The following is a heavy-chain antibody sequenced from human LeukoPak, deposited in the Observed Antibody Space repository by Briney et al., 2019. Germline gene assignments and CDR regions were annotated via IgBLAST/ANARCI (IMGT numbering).Heavy chain of an antibody. J-gene: IGHJ4*02. CDR2: IYYSGST. V-gene: IGHV4-59*01. Sequence: KPSETLSLTCTVSGGSISSYYWSWIRQPPGKGLEWIGYIYYSGSTNYNPSLKSRVTISVDTSKNQFSLKLSSVTAADTAVYYCARRVATINAVFDYWGQGTLATVSS. CDR3: ARRVATINAVFDY. CDR1: GGSISSYY. D-gene: IGHD5-12*01.